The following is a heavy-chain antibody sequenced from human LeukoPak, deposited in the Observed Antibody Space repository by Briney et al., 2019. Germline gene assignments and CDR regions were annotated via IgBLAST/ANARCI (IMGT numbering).Heavy chain of an antibody. J-gene: IGHJ4*02. CDR3: ASDVKYCSSTSCSLFLYYFDY. V-gene: IGHV3-11*01. CDR1: GFNFSDYY. CDR2: MSSRSGII. D-gene: IGHD2-2*01. Sequence: PGGSLRLSCVASGFNFSDYYMNWIRQSPGKGLEWISYMSSRSGIIYYADSVKGRFTISRDNSKNTLYLQMNSLRAEDTAVYYCASDVKYCSSTSCSLFLYYFDYWGQGTLVTVSS.